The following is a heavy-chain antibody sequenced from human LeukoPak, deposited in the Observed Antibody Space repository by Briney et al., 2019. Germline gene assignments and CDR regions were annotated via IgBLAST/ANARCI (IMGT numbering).Heavy chain of an antibody. CDR3: AKIIGSGSYYRYIDAFDI. V-gene: IGHV3-23*01. Sequence: PGGSLRLSCAASGFTFSSYAMSWVRQAPGKGLEWVSAISGSGGSPYYADSVKGRFTISRDNSKNTLYLQMNSLRAEDTAVYYCAKIIGSGSYYRYIDAFDIWGQGTMVTVSS. CDR1: GFTFSSYA. CDR2: ISGSGGSP. J-gene: IGHJ3*02. D-gene: IGHD3-10*01.